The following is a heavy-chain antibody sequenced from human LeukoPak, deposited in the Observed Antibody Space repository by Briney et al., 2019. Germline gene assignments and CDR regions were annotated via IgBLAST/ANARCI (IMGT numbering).Heavy chain of an antibody. D-gene: IGHD3-3*01. V-gene: IGHV3-33*08. CDR1: GFTFSSYA. CDR2: IWYDGSNK. J-gene: IGHJ5*02. CDR3: ARDWWDQPNLPPITIFGVVIGPFDP. Sequence: GRSLRLSCAASGFTFSSYAMHWVRQAPGKGLEWVAVIWYDGSNKYYADSVKGRFTISRDNSKNTLYLQMNSLRAEDTAVYYCARDWWDQPNLPPITIFGVVIGPFDPWGQGTLVTVSS.